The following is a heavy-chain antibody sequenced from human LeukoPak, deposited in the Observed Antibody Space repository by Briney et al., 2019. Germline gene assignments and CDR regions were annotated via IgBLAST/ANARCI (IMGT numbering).Heavy chain of an antibody. Sequence: GGSLRLSCAASGFTFSSYAMSWVRQAPGKGLEWVSYISSSGSTIYYADSVKGRFTISRDNAKNSLYLQMNSLRAEDTAVYYCARDQASYYYDIWGQGTLVTVSS. CDR3: ARDQASYYYDI. CDR2: ISSSGSTI. V-gene: IGHV3-48*04. J-gene: IGHJ4*02. CDR1: GFTFSSYA.